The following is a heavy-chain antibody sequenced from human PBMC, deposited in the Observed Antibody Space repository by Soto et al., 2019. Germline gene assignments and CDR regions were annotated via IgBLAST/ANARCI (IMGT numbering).Heavy chain of an antibody. CDR1: GGSFSGYY. Sequence: QVQLQQWGAGLLKPSETLSLTCAVYGGSFSGYYWSWIRQPPGKGLEWIGEINHSGSTNYNPSLKRRVTISVDTSKNQFSLKLSSVTAADTAVYYCARGRTAMVTYRFWFDPWGQGTLVTVSS. CDR2: INHSGST. V-gene: IGHV4-34*01. D-gene: IGHD5-18*01. CDR3: ARGRTAMVTYRFWFDP. J-gene: IGHJ5*02.